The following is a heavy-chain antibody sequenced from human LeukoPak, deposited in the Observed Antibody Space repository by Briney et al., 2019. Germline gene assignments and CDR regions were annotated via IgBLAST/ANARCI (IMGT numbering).Heavy chain of an antibody. D-gene: IGHD1-1*01. CDR2: IRSKANSHAT. CDR1: GFTFSGSA. V-gene: IGHV3-73*01. J-gene: IGHJ5*02. Sequence: GGSLRLSCAASGFTFSGSAMHWVRQASGKGLEWVGRIRSKANSHATAYAASVKGRFTISRDDSKNTAYLQMDSLKTEDTAVYYCTTRNWNLRGNWFDPWGQGTLVTVSS. CDR3: TTRNWNLRGNWFDP.